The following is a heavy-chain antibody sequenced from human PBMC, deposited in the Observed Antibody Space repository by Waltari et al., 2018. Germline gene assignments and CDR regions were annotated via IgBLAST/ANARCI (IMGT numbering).Heavy chain of an antibody. Sequence: EVQLVESGGGLIQPGGSLRLSCAASGFTVSSNYMSWVRQAPGKGLEGCSLSYSGSSTIYADSVKGRFTISRDDSKNTLYLQMNSRRAEDTAVYYCARETYYDRSGYFRLGAFDIWGQGTVVTVSS. CDR3: ARETYYDRSGYFRLGAFDI. D-gene: IGHD3-22*01. V-gene: IGHV3-53*01. CDR2: SYSGSST. CDR1: GFTVSSNY. J-gene: IGHJ3*02.